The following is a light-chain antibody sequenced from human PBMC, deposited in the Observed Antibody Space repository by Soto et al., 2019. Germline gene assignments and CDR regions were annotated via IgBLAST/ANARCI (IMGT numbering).Light chain of an antibody. V-gene: IGLV1-44*01. Sequence: QPVLTQPPSASGTPGQSVTISCSGSSSNIGSNTVNWYQQLPGTAPKLLIYSNNQRPSGVPDRFSGSKSGTSASLAISGLQSEDEADYYCAAWDDSLNGPVFGGGTKVTVL. J-gene: IGLJ2*01. CDR1: SSNIGSNT. CDR2: SNN. CDR3: AAWDDSLNGPV.